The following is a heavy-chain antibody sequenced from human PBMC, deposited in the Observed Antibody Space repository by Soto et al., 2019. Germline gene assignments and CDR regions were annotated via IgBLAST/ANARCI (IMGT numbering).Heavy chain of an antibody. D-gene: IGHD6-13*01. CDR3: ARGAPPTAVYYYYYYMDV. J-gene: IGHJ6*03. CDR1: GDSVSSNSAA. Sequence: SETLSLTCAISGDSVSSNSAAWNWIRQSPSRGLEWLGRTYYRSKWYNDYAVSVKSRITINPATSKNQFSLQLNSVTPEDTAVYYCARGAPPTAVYYYYYYMDVWGKGTTVTVSS. V-gene: IGHV6-1*01. CDR2: TYYRSKWYN.